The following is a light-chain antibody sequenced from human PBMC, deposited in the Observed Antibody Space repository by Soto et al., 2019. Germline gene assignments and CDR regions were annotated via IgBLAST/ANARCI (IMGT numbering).Light chain of an antibody. CDR3: QQHNQWPIT. Sequence: EIVMTQSPATVSVSPGETASLSCRASQSAGNFLAWYQQKPGQAPRLLIYYTSTRATGIPARFSGSGSGTEFTLTISSLQSEDSAVYYCQQHNQWPITFGQGTRLEI. V-gene: IGKV3D-15*01. J-gene: IGKJ5*01. CDR2: YTS. CDR1: QSAGNF.